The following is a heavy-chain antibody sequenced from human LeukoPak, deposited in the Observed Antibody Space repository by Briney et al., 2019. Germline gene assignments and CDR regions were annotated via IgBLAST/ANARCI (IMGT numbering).Heavy chain of an antibody. CDR3: ARGTLYSGWSYYFDS. CDR2: IYYSGTT. CDR1: GGSIPISTYY. J-gene: IGHJ4*02. Sequence: SETLSLTCTVSGGSIPISTYYWGWVRQPPGKGLEWIGSIYYSGTTKYNPSLKSRVTISVDNSNNKFSLRLSSVTAADTALYYCARGTLYSGWSYYFDSWGQGTMVTVSS. D-gene: IGHD6-19*01. V-gene: IGHV4-39*07.